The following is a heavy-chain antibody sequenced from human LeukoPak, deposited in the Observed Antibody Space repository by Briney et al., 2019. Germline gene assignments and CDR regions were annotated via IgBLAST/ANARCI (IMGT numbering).Heavy chain of an antibody. V-gene: IGHV4-59*01. Sequence: SETLSLTCTVSGGSISSNYWSWIRQPPGKGLEWFGYVYSSGNTNYNPSLKSRVTLSVDTSKNQFSLKLSSVTAADTAVYYCARGGSGSYTLDYWGQGTLVTVSS. D-gene: IGHD3-10*01. CDR1: GGSISSNY. CDR2: VYSSGNT. J-gene: IGHJ4*02. CDR3: ARGGSGSYTLDY.